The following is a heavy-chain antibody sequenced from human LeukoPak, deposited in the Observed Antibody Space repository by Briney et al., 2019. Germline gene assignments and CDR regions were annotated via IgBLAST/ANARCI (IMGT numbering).Heavy chain of an antibody. CDR2: IFYSRST. Sequence: SETLSLTCTVSGGSVTSGSYYWSWNRQPPGKGLEWIGYIFYSRSTNNNPSLKSRVTISVDPSKTQYSLKLSSVTDADTAVYYCAREPREAAVEMATIWSTIVYWGQGTLVTVSS. J-gene: IGHJ4*02. CDR1: GGSVTSGSYY. V-gene: IGHV4-61*01. CDR3: AREPREAAVEMATIWSTIVY. D-gene: IGHD5-24*01.